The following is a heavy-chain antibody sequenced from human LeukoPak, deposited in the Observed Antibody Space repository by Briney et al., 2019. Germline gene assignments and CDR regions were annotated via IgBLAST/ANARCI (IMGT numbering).Heavy chain of an antibody. V-gene: IGHV3-23*01. CDR2: ISSDGDYT. Sequence: SGGSLRLSCAASGFSVKFYAVTWVRQAPGKGLEWVSGISSDGDYTYYADSVKGRFTISRDISKNTLDLQMNSLRGDDTAIYYCVKLGGFVFKGFDYWGQGTPVTVSS. CDR3: VKLGGFVFKGFDY. J-gene: IGHJ4*02. D-gene: IGHD6-25*01. CDR1: GFSVKFYA.